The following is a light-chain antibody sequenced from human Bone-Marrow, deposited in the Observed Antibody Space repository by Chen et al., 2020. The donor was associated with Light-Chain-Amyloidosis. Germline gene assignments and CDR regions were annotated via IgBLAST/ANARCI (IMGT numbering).Light chain of an antibody. CDR2: RDT. Sequence: SYELTQPPSVSVSPGQTARITFCGDDLPTKYAYWYQQKPGQAPVLVIHRDTERPSGISERFSGSSSGTTATLTISGVQAEDEADYHCQSADSSGTYEVIFGGGTKLTVL. V-gene: IGLV3-25*03. J-gene: IGLJ2*01. CDR1: DLPTKY. CDR3: QSADSSGTYEVI.